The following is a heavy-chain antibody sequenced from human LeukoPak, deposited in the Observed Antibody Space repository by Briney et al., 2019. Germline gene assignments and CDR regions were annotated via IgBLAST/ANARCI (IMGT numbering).Heavy chain of an antibody. V-gene: IGHV5-51*01. CDR3: ARRGVRWSFYYFDY. CDR1: GYSFTSYW. CDR2: IYPGDSDT. Sequence: GESLKISCKGSGYSFTSYWIGWVRQMPGKRLEWMGIIYPGDSDTRYSPSFQGPVTISADKAISTPYLPSSILKASDSAMYYCARRGVRWSFYYFDYWGQGTLVTVSS. D-gene: IGHD4-23*01. J-gene: IGHJ4*02.